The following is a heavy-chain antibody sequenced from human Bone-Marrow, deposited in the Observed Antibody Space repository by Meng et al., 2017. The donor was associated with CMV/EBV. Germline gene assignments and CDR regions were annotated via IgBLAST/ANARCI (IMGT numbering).Heavy chain of an antibody. D-gene: IGHD5-24*01. CDR2: ISSSSSYI. V-gene: IGHV3-21*01. J-gene: IGHJ4*02. Sequence: GESLKLPCAASGFTFSSYSMNWVRQAPGKGLEWVSSISSSSSYIYYADSVKGRFTISRDNAKNSLYLQMNSLRAEDTAAYYCARDLVGYNTIDYWGQGTLVTVSS. CDR1: GFTFSSYS. CDR3: ARDLVGYNTIDY.